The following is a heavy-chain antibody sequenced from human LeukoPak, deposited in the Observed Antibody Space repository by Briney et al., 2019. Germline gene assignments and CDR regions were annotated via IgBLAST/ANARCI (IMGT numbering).Heavy chain of an antibody. J-gene: IGHJ4*02. V-gene: IGHV3-20*04. D-gene: IGHD3-16*01. CDR1: GFTFDTYL. CDR2: INGIGDST. Sequence: GGSLRPSCAASGFTFDTYLMSWVRQAPGKGLEWLSIINGIGDSTKYADSVKGRFTISRDNAKNSLYLQMNSLRAEDTAVYYCARRAAFFDFWGQGTLVTVSS. CDR3: ARRAAFFDF.